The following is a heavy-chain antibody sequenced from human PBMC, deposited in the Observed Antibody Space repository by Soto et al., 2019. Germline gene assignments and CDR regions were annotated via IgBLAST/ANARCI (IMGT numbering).Heavy chain of an antibody. Sequence: QLQLQESGPGLVKPSETLSLTCTVSGGSISSSSYYWGWIRQPPGKGLEWIGSIYYSGSTYYNPSLNSRVTISVDTSKNQFSLKLSSVTAADTAVYYWARRGYYYDSSGYPSVWYWGQGTLVTVSS. J-gene: IGHJ4*02. V-gene: IGHV4-39*01. CDR3: ARRGYYYDSSGYPSVWY. CDR1: GGSISSSSYY. D-gene: IGHD3-22*01. CDR2: IYYSGST.